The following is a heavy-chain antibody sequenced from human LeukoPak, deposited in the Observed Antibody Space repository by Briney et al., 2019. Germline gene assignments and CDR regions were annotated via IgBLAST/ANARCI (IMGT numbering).Heavy chain of an antibody. D-gene: IGHD6-19*01. CDR2: IYYSGNT. CDR3: ARHGIGAVPAEYVDY. CDR1: GGSISSYY. V-gene: IGHV4-59*08. Sequence: SETLSLTCTVSGGSISSYYCSWIRQPPGRGLEWIGYIYYSGNTNYSPSLKRRVTISVDASRNQFSLRLSSVTAADTAVYFCARHGIGAVPAEYVDYWGQGTLVTVSS. J-gene: IGHJ4*02.